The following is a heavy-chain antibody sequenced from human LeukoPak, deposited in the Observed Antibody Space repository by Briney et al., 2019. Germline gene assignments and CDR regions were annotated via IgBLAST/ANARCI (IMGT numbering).Heavy chain of an antibody. CDR3: AKADEMNMDY. Sequence: GGSLRLSCAASGFTFSSYGMSWVRQAPGKGLEWVSGLSGSGGNTYYADSVKGRFTISRDNSKNTLYLQMNSLRAEDTAVYYCAKADEMNMDYWGQGTLVTVSS. V-gene: IGHV3-23*01. CDR2: LSGSGGNT. CDR1: GFTFSSYG. D-gene: IGHD2/OR15-2a*01. J-gene: IGHJ4*02.